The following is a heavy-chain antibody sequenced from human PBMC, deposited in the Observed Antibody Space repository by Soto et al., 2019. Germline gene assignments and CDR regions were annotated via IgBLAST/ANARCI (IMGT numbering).Heavy chain of an antibody. Sequence: GGSLRLSCAASGFTFSSYAMHWVRQAPGKGLEWVAVISYDGSNKYYADSVKGRLTISRDNSKNTLYLQMNSLRAEDTAVYYCARDRYRLLYEYYYYGMDVWGQGTTVTVSS. J-gene: IGHJ6*02. CDR3: ARDRYRLLYEYYYYGMDV. CDR2: ISYDGSNK. D-gene: IGHD2-2*02. V-gene: IGHV3-30-3*01. CDR1: GFTFSSYA.